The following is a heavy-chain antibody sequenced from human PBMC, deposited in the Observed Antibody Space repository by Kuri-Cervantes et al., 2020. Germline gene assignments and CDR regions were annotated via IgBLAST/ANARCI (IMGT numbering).Heavy chain of an antibody. J-gene: IGHJ4*02. CDR3: ASEGGVLRYFHWFAPAFTIRRFDY. V-gene: IGHV3-74*01. D-gene: IGHD3-9*01. Sequence: GGSLRLSCAASGFSFSSYLTHWVRHAPGKGLVWVSGINRYGSSTRYADSAKGRFTISRDNAKNTLDVKMKSLTAEDTAVYCCASEGGVLRYFHWFAPAFTIRRFDYWGQGTLVTVSS. CDR2: INRYGSST. CDR1: GFSFSSYL.